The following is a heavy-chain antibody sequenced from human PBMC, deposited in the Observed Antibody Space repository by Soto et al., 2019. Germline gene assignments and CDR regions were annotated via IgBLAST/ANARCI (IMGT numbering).Heavy chain of an antibody. CDR1: GGSFSGYY. CDR3: ARSYDFWSGYYRGPRFDP. CDR2: INHSGST. Sequence: SETLSLTCAVYGGSFSGYYWSWIRQPPGKGLEWIGEINHSGSTNYNPSLKRRVTISVDTSKNKFSLKLSSVTAADTAVYYCARSYDFWSGYYRGPRFDPWGQGTLVTVSS. J-gene: IGHJ5*02. D-gene: IGHD3-3*01. V-gene: IGHV4-34*01.